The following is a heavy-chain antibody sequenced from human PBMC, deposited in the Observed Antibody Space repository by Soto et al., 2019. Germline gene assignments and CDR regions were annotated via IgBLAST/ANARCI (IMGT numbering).Heavy chain of an antibody. D-gene: IGHD1-26*01. CDR1: GFTFSSYA. CDR2: ISGNGGST. V-gene: IGHV3-23*01. CDR3: AKRGSGSQCDY. J-gene: IGHJ4*02. Sequence: EVQLLESGGGLVQPGGSLRLSCAASGFTFSSYAMSWVRQAPGKGLEWVSVISGNGGSTYYADSVKGRFTISRDNSKNTLYLQMNSLRAEDTAVYHCAKRGSGSQCDYWGQGTLVTVSS.